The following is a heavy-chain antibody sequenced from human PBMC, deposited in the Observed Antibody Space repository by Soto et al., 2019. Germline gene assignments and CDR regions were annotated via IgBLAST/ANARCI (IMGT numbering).Heavy chain of an antibody. CDR2: IYYSGST. CDR1: DGTISNGGYY. CDR3: ARDQGAADYGDLYGMDV. J-gene: IGHJ6*02. Sequence: SETLCLTCTVSDGTISNGGYYWSWIRQPPGKGLEWIGYIYYSGSTYYNPSLKSRVTISVDTSKNQFSLKLSSVTAADTAVYYCARDQGAADYGDLYGMDVWGQGPTVTVSS. V-gene: IGHV4-30-4*01. D-gene: IGHD4-17*01.